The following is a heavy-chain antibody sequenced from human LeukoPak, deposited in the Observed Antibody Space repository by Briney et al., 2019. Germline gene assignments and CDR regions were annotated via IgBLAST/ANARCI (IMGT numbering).Heavy chain of an antibody. D-gene: IGHD2-2*01. J-gene: IGHJ4*02. CDR2: IRYDGRNK. V-gene: IGHV3-30*02. CDR1: GFTFSSYG. CDR3: AKDLIGGQLLWGVTDY. Sequence: GGSLRLSCAASGFTFSSYGMHWVRQAPGKGLEWVAFIRYDGRNKYYADSVKGRFTISRDNSKNTLYLQMNSLRAEDTAVYYCAKDLIGGQLLWGVTDYWGQGTLVTVSS.